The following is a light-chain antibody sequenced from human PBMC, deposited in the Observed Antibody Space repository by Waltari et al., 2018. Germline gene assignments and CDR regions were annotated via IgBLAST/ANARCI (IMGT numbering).Light chain of an antibody. CDR2: GTS. V-gene: IGKV3-20*01. CDR1: QSVGTNY. Sequence: EIGLTQSPGTLSLSPEERATLSCRASQSVGTNYLAWYQQKPGQAPRLLIYGTSSRATGIPDRFSGSGYGTDFTLTISRLEPEDFAVYYCQQFGSSPWTFGHGTKVEIK. J-gene: IGKJ1*01. CDR3: QQFGSSPWT.